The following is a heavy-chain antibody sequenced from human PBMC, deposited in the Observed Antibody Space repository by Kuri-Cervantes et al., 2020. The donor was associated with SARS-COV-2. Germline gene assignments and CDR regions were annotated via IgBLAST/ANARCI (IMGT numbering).Heavy chain of an antibody. CDR1: GYSISSGYY. CDR3: ARGTTVTDPQLIRGSDWYFDL. CDR2: IYHSGST. J-gene: IGHJ2*01. Sequence: SQTLSLTCAVSGYSISSGYYWGWIRQPPGKGLEWIGSIYHSGSTCYNPSLKSRVTISVDTSKNQFSLKLSSVTAADTAVYYCARGTTVTDPQLIRGSDWYFDLWGLGTLVTVSS. V-gene: IGHV4-38-2*01. D-gene: IGHD4-17*01.